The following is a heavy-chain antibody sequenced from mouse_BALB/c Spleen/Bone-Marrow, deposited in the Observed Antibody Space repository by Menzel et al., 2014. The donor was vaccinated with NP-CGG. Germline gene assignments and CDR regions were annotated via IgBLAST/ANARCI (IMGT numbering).Heavy chain of an antibody. J-gene: IGHJ3*01. CDR1: GFDFSRYW. Sequence: EVQLQQSGGGLVQPGGSLKLSCAASGFDFSRYWITWVRQAPGKGLEWIGEINPDSSTINYAPSLKDKFITSRDNAKNTLYLQMSKVRSEDTALYYCAKNYYYGYVAYWGQGTLVTVSA. V-gene: IGHV4-1*02. CDR3: AKNYYYGYVAY. D-gene: IGHD1-2*01. CDR2: INPDSSTI.